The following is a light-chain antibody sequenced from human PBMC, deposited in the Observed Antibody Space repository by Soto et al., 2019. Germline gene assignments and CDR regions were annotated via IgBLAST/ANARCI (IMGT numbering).Light chain of an antibody. CDR1: SSDVGAYNY. CDR3: SSYAGSHIWV. V-gene: IGLV2-8*01. Sequence: QSALTQPPSASGSPGQSVTISCTGTSSDVGAYNYVSWYQQYTGKAPKLMIYEVSKRPSGVPDRFSGSKSGKTASLTVSGLQPEDEADYYCSSYAGSHIWVFGGGTKLTVL. CDR2: EVS. J-gene: IGLJ3*02.